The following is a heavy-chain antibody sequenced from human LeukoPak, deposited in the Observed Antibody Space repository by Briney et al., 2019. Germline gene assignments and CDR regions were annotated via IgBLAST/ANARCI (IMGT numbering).Heavy chain of an antibody. V-gene: IGHV1-69*06. CDR3: AREMDGYDILTGYFDY. CDR2: IIPIFGTA. CDR1: GGTFSSYA. Sequence: ASVKVSCKASGGTFSSYAISWVRQAPGQGLEWMGGIIPIFGTANYAQKFQGRVTITADKSTSTAYMELSSLRSEDTAAYYCAREMDGYDILTGYFDYWGQGTLVTVSS. J-gene: IGHJ4*02. D-gene: IGHD3-9*01.